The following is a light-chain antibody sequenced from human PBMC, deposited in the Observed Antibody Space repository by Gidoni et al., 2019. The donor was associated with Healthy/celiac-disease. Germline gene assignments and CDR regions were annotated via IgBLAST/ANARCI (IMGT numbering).Light chain of an antibody. V-gene: IGLV2-14*03. CDR3: SSYTSSSTLVV. CDR1: SSDVGAYNY. CDR2: DVS. Sequence: QSALTQPASVCGSPGQAITISCTGTSSDVGAYNYVSWYQHHPGKAPKLMIYDVSNRPSGVSIRFSGSKSGTTASLTISVLQAEDEADYYCSSYTSSSTLVVFGGGTKLTVL. J-gene: IGLJ2*01.